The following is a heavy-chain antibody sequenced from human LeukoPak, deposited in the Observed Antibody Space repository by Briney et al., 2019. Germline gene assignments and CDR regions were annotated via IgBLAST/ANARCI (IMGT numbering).Heavy chain of an antibody. V-gene: IGHV4-39*01. CDR2: IYYSGRT. CDR1: GGSISSGNHF. D-gene: IGHD6-6*01. Sequence: PSETLSLTCTVSGGSISSGNHFWGWIRPPPGMGLEWIGIIYYSGRTYFNPSLKSRVTISVDTSKNQFSLKLSSVTAADTAVYYRARRAYSSSSFDYWGQGTLVTVSS. J-gene: IGHJ4*02. CDR3: ARRAYSSSSFDY.